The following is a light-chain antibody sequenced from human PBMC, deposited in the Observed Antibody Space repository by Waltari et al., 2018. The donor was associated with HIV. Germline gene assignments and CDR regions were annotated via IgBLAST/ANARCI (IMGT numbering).Light chain of an antibody. CDR3: QSYDSSLSGVI. CDR2: GTT. Sequence: QSVLTQPPSVSGAPGQRVTISCTGNTSNIGAGYDVHWYQQLPGTAPKLLIYGTTNRPSGVPDRFSGSTSGTSASLAITGLQADDEADFYCQSYDSSLSGVIFGGGTKLTVL. J-gene: IGLJ2*01. CDR1: TSNIGAGYD. V-gene: IGLV1-40*01.